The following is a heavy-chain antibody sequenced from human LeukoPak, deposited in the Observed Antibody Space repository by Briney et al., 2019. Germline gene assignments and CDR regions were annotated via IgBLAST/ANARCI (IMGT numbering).Heavy chain of an antibody. CDR3: ARGTRGSSVVRNWYYYYYMDV. CDR1: GFTFTTYW. D-gene: IGHD1-20*01. V-gene: IGHV3-7*04. J-gene: IGHJ6*03. CDR2: INQDGSEK. Sequence: PGGSPRLSCAASGFTFTTYWMSWVRQAPGKVLEWVANINQDGSEKYYVDSVKGRFTISRDNSKNTLYLQMNSLRAEDTAVYYCARGTRGSSVVRNWYYYYYMDVWGKGTTVTVSS.